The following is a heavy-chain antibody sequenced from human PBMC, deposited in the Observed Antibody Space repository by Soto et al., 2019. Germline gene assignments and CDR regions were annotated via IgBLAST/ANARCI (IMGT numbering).Heavy chain of an antibody. Sequence: AGGSLRLSCAASGFTFSSYGMHWVRQAPGKGLEWVAVIWYDGSNKYYADSVKGRFTISRDNSKNTLYLQMNSLRAEDTAVYYCARYGSRPDAFDIWGQGTMVTVSS. J-gene: IGHJ3*02. CDR1: GFTFSSYG. CDR2: IWYDGSNK. CDR3: ARYGSRPDAFDI. D-gene: IGHD6-6*01. V-gene: IGHV3-33*01.